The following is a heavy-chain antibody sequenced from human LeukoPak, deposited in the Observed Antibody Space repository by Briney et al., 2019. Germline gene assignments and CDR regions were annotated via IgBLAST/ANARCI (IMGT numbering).Heavy chain of an antibody. CDR2: IYTSGST. J-gene: IGHJ4*02. Sequence: SETLSLTCTVSGGSISGYYWSWIRQPPGKVLEWIGYIYTSGSTNYNPSLKSRVTISVDTSKNQFSLKLSSVTAADTAVYFCARGPYCSGTTCYIDYFDYWGQGTLVTVYS. V-gene: IGHV4-4*09. CDR1: GGSISGYY. CDR3: ARGPYCSGTTCYIDYFDY. D-gene: IGHD2-2*02.